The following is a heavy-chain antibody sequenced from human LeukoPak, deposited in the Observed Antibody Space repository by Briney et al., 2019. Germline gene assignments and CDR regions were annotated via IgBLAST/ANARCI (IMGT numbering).Heavy chain of an antibody. V-gene: IGHV5-51*01. CDR1: GYTFSNYW. CDR2: IYPGDSDT. D-gene: IGHD2-21*01. J-gene: IGHJ4*02. Sequence: GESLKISCKGSGYTFSNYWIGWVRQMPGKGLEWMGIIYPGDSDTRYSPSFQGQVTISADKSISTAYLQWSSLKASDTAMYYCARRVLWQAYYFDYWGQGTLVTVSS. CDR3: ARRVLWQAYYFDY.